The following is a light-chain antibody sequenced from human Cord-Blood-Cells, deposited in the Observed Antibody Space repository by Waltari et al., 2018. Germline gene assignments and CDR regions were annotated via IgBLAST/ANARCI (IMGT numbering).Light chain of an antibody. J-gene: IGLJ3*02. Sequence: QSVLTQPPSVSGAPGQRVTISCTGSSSNTGAGYDVHRYQQLPGTAPKPLIYGNSNRPSGVPDRFSGSKSGTSASLAITGLQAEDEADYYCQSYDSSLSGSVFGGGTKLTVL. CDR3: QSYDSSLSGSV. CDR2: GNS. CDR1: SSNTGAGYD. V-gene: IGLV1-40*01.